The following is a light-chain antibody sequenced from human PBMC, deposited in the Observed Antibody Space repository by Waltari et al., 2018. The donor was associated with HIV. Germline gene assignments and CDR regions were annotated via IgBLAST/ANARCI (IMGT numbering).Light chain of an antibody. CDR3: ASRDNNGKRVL. Sequence: SSELTQDPAVSVALGQTVTITCQGDSLRNYYASWHQQKQGQAPILVIYDKNTRPSGIPDRFAGATSGNTASLTITGSQAEDEADYYCASRDNNGKRVLFGGGTKVTVL. J-gene: IGLJ3*02. V-gene: IGLV3-19*01. CDR2: DKN. CDR1: SLRNYY.